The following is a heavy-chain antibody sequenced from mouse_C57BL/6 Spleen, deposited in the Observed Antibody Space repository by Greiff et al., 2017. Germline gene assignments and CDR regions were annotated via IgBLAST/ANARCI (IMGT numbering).Heavy chain of an antibody. CDR1: GYSITSGYY. Sequence: EVQVVESGPGLVKPSQSLSLTCSVTGYSITSGYYWNWIRQFPGNKLEWMGYISYDGSNNYNPSLKNRISITRDPSKNQFFLKLNSVTTEDTATYYCAREGGYDESWFAYWGQGTLVTVSA. D-gene: IGHD2-2*01. CDR2: ISYDGSN. CDR3: AREGGYDESWFAY. V-gene: IGHV3-6*01. J-gene: IGHJ3*01.